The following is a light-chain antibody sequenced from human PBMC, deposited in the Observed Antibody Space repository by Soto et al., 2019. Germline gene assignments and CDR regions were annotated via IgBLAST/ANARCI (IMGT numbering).Light chain of an antibody. J-gene: IGKJ4*01. CDR2: GAS. Sequence: EIVMTQSPATLSVSPGERATLSCRASQSVSSNLTWYQHKPGQAPRLLIYGASTRATGLPARFSGSGSGTEFTLTISSLQSEDFAVYYCQQYYNWPLTFGGGTKVEIK. CDR1: QSVSSN. V-gene: IGKV3-15*01. CDR3: QQYYNWPLT.